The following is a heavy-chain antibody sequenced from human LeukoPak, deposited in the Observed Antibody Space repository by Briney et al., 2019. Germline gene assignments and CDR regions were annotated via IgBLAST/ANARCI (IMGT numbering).Heavy chain of an antibody. CDR2: IYYSGST. V-gene: IGHV4-59*01. CDR1: GGPISSYY. CDR3: AREYRKTGIAVAGATYYFDY. J-gene: IGHJ4*02. Sequence: SETLSLTCTVSGGPISSYYWSWIRQPPGKGLEWIGYIYYSGSTNYNPSLKSRVTISVDTSKNQFSLKLSSVTAADTAVYYCAREYRKTGIAVAGATYYFDYWGQGTLVTVSS. D-gene: IGHD6-19*01.